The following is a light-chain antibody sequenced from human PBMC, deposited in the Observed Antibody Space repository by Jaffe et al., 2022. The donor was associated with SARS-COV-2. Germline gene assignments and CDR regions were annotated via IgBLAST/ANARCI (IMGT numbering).Light chain of an antibody. CDR3: SSYAGSGTLV. CDR1: SSDVGTYNL. J-gene: IGLJ3*02. Sequence: QSALTQPASVSGSPGQSITISCTGTSSDVGTYNLVSWYQHHPGKAPKFMIYETTKRPSGVSHRFSGSKSGNTASLTISGLQAEDEADYYCSSYAGSGTLVFGGGTKLTVL. V-gene: IGLV2-23*01. CDR2: ETT.